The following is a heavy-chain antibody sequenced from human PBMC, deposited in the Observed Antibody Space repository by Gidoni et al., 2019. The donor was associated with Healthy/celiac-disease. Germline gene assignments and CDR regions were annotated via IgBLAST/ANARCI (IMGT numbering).Heavy chain of an antibody. CDR3: ARDGGGYYDVWSGSYYYYYMDV. CDR1: GGTFSSYT. Sequence: QLQLVQSGAEVKKPGSSVKVSCKASGGTFSSYTISWVRQAPGQGLEWMGRISPIVGIAKYAQKCQGRVTITADKSTSKAYREMSRLRSEETGVYYCARDGGGYYDVWSGSYYYYYMDVWGKGTTVTVSS. J-gene: IGHJ6*03. CDR2: ISPIVGIA. D-gene: IGHD3-3*01. V-gene: IGHV1-69*08.